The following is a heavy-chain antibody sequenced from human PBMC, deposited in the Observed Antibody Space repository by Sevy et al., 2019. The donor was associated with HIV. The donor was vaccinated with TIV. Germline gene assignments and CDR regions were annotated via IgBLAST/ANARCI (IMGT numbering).Heavy chain of an antibody. D-gene: IGHD6-19*01. V-gene: IGHV3-53*01. CDR2: IYSGGST. CDR3: VRWGGSSGWYTRFDY. J-gene: IGHJ4*02. Sequence: GGSLRLSCAASGFTVSTNYMNWVRQAPGKGLECVSVIYSGGSTYYADSVKGRFTISRDNSKNTLYLQMNSLRAEDSAVYYCVRWGGSSGWYTRFDYWGQGTLVTVSS. CDR1: GFTVSTNY.